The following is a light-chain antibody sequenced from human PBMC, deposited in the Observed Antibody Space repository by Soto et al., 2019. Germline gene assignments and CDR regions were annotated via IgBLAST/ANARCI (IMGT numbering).Light chain of an antibody. CDR3: QQRSSWPRLT. CDR2: GAS. J-gene: IGKJ4*01. Sequence: EIVLTQSPATLSLSPGERATLSCRASQSVSRYLAWYQQKPGQAPRLLIYGASNGATGIPARFSGSGSGTDFTLTISSLEPEDFAVYYCQQRSSWPRLTFGGGTRVDI. CDR1: QSVSRY. V-gene: IGKV3-11*01.